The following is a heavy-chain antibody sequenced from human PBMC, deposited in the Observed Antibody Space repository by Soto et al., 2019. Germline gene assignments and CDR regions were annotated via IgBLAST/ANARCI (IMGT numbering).Heavy chain of an antibody. Sequence: ASVKVSCKASGYTFTSYDINWVRQATGQGLEWMGWMNPDSGNTGYAQKFQGRVTMTEDTSTDTAYMELSSLRSEDTAVYYCATRYATMTTVTTSKGFWFDPWGQGTLVTVSS. CDR2: MNPDSGNT. CDR3: ATRYATMTTVTTSKGFWFDP. J-gene: IGHJ5*02. V-gene: IGHV1-8*01. CDR1: GYTFTSYD. D-gene: IGHD4-4*01.